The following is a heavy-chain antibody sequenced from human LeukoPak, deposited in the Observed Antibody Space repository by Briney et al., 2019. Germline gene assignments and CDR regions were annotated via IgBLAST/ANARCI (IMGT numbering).Heavy chain of an antibody. Sequence: PSETLSLTCTVSGGPISSSSYYCGWVRQPPGKGLEWIGSIKFTGTPTYNPSLRSRVTISVDTSKNQFSLKLSSVTAADTAVYYCASYDFWSGPMDAWGKGTTVTVSS. V-gene: IGHV4-39*01. J-gene: IGHJ6*04. CDR2: IKFTGTP. D-gene: IGHD3-3*01. CDR1: GGPISSSSYY. CDR3: ASYDFWSGPMDA.